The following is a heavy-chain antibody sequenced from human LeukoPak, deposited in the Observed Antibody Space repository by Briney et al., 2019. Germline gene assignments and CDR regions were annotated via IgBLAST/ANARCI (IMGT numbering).Heavy chain of an antibody. V-gene: IGHV4-61*02. CDR2: IYNSGNT. CDR3: ARDPQEVEHDF. D-gene: IGHD1/OR15-1a*01. CDR1: GGSISSDIYY. Sequence: SQTLSLTCTVSGGSISSDIYYWSWIRQTAGKGLEWIGRIYNSGNTNYNPSLRSRVTISVDTSKNQFTLKLSSVTAADTAVYYCARDPQEVEHDFWGQGILGTGS. J-gene: IGHJ4*02.